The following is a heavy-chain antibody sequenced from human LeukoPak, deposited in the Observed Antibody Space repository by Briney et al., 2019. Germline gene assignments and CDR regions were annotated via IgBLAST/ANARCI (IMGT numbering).Heavy chain of an antibody. V-gene: IGHV3-7*03. J-gene: IGHJ3*02. D-gene: IGHD2-15*01. CDR2: IKQDGSEK. CDR3: ARDRGYCSGETCYAAVDI. Sequence: PGGSLRLSCAASGFTFSNYWMNWVRQAPGQGLEWVANIKQDGSEKYYVDSVKGRLTISRDNAQNSLHLQLNSLRAEDTAVYYCARDRGYCSGETCYAAVDIWGQGTMVTVSS. CDR1: GFTFSNYW.